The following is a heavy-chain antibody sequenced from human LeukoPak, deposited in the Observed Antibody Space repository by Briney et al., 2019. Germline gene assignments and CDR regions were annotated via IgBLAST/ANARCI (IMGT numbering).Heavy chain of an antibody. Sequence: PGGSLRLSCAASGFTFSSYGMHWVRQAPGKGLEWVAVISYDGSNKYYADSVKGRFTISRDNSKNTLYLQMNSLRAEDTAVYYCAKGGHYDSSGYYDAFDIWGQGTMVTVSS. J-gene: IGHJ3*02. V-gene: IGHV3-30*18. D-gene: IGHD3-22*01. CDR1: GFTFSSYG. CDR3: AKGGHYDSSGYYDAFDI. CDR2: ISYDGSNK.